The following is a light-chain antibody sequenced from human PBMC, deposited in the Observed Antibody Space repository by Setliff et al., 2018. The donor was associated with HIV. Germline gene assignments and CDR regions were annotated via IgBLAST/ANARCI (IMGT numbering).Light chain of an antibody. Sequence: QSALAQPASVSGSPGQSITISCTGTSSDVGGYSYVSWYQQHPGKAPKLIIYEVRNRPSGVSNRFSGSKSDNTASLTISGLQAEDEADYYCSSYASSNTLPFGTGTKVTVL. CDR2: EVR. J-gene: IGLJ1*01. CDR3: SSYASSNTLP. CDR1: SSDVGGYSY. V-gene: IGLV2-14*01.